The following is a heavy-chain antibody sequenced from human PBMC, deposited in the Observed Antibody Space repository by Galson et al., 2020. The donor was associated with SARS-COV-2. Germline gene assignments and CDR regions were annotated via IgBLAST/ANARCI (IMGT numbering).Heavy chain of an antibody. D-gene: IGHD1-26*01. CDR3: ARLGVVGVPFDY. CDR2: IWPGDSDT. Sequence: GESLKISCKSSGYRFTNYWIGWVRQMPGKGLEWMGIIWPGDSDTRYNPSFQGQVTISADKSTNTAYLQWSSLKASDTAMYYCARLGVVGVPFDYWGQGTLVPVSS. J-gene: IGHJ4*02. CDR1: GYRFTNYW. V-gene: IGHV5-51*01.